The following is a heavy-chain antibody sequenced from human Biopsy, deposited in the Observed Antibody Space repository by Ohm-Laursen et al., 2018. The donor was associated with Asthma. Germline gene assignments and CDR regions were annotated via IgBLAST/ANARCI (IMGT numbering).Heavy chain of an antibody. J-gene: IGHJ5*02. CDR1: GYTFISYA. CDR2: INTNNGHT. CDR3: ARERAVLVVGAKGNWFDP. V-gene: IGHV1-3*04. Sequence: GSSVKVSCKASGYTFISYAIHWVRQAPGQGLEWMGWINTNNGHTQYAQKFQGRVTMTTDTSTSTAYLELRSLRSDDTAVYYCARERAVLVVGAKGNWFDPWGQGTRVTVSS. D-gene: IGHD2-15*01.